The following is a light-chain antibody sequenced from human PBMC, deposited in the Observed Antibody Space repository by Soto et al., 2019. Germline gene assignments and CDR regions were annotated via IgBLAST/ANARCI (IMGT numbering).Light chain of an antibody. V-gene: IGKV3-15*01. CDR3: QHYNNWPQ. J-gene: IGKJ1*01. CDR2: GAS. CDR1: QSVSSN. Sequence: EIVMTQSPATLSVSPGERATLSCRASQSVSSNLAWYQQKPGQAPRLLIYGASTRATGIPARFSGSGSGTEFTLTISSLQSEDFAAYYWQHYNNWPQFGQGTKVEIK.